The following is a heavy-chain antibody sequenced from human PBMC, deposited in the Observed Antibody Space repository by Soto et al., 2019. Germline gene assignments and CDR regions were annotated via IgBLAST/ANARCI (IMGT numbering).Heavy chain of an antibody. CDR2: TSNSGST. V-gene: IGHV4-31*03. J-gene: IGHJ4*02. D-gene: IGHD2-2*01. CDR1: GGSITSSGYY. Sequence: QVQLQESGPGLVKPSQTLSLTCTVSGGSITSSGYYWSWIRQHPGEGLEWIGFTSNSGSTSYNPSLKSRVTISVATSSKHVSLSLKSVTAADTAVYYCARGGGSTKVDYWGQGTLVTVSP. CDR3: ARGGGSTKVDY.